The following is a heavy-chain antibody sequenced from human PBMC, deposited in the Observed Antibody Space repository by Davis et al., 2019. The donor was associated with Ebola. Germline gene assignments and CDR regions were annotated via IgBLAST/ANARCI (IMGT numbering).Heavy chain of an antibody. Sequence: AASVKVSCKASGYTFTSYGISWVRQAPGQGLEWMGWINPHNGNTNYAQSVQGRVTMTTDTSTSTAYMELRSLRSDDTAVYYCARAITMIVVVSYFDYWGQGTLVIVSS. J-gene: IGHJ4*02. CDR1: GYTFTSYG. D-gene: IGHD3-22*01. V-gene: IGHV1-18*04. CDR2: INPHNGNT. CDR3: ARAITMIVVVSYFDY.